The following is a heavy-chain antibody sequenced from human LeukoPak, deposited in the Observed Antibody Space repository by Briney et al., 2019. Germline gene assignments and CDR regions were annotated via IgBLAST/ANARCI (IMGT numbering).Heavy chain of an antibody. D-gene: IGHD3-10*01. V-gene: IGHV1-69*06. CDR2: IIPIFGTA. CDR1: GGTFSSYA. J-gene: IGHJ5*02. CDR3: ARDHRLWFGFGEDSLFDP. Sequence: EASVKVSCKASGGTFSSYAISWVRQAPGQGLEWMGGIIPIFGTANYAQKFQGRVTITADKSTSTAYMELSSLRSEDTAVYYCARDHRLWFGFGEDSLFDPWGQGTLVTVSS.